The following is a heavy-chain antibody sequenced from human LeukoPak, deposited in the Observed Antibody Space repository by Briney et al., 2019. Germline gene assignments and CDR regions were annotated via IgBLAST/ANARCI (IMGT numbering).Heavy chain of an antibody. CDR3: ARGNGWVCSSTSCYNWFDP. CDR1: GFTFSDHY. D-gene: IGHD2-2*01. J-gene: IGHJ5*02. Sequence: LPGGSLRLSCAASGFTFSDHYMDWVRQAPGKGLEWVGRTRNKANSYTTEYAASVKGRFTISRDDSKNLLYLQMNSLKTEDAAVYYCARGNGWVCSSTSCYNWFDPWGQGTLVTVSS. CDR2: TRNKANSYTT. V-gene: IGHV3-72*01.